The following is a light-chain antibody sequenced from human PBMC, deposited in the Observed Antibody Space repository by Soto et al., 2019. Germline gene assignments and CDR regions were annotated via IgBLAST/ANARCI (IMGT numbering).Light chain of an antibody. J-gene: IGLJ2*01. Sequence: QTVVTQEPSLTVSPGGTVTLTCAPSSGAVTSGNYPNWFQQKPGQAPRALIYSTNHKYSWTPARFSGSLLGGKAALTLSGVQPEDEAVYYCLLYYGGQLGVFGGGTKLTVL. V-gene: IGLV7-43*01. CDR2: STN. CDR1: SGAVTSGNY. CDR3: LLYYGGQLGV.